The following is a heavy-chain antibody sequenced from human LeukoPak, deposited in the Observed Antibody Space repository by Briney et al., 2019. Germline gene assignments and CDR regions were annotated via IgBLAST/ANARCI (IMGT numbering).Heavy chain of an antibody. CDR2: INPSGGST. Sequence: ASVKVSCKASGYTFTGYYMHWVRQAPGQGLEWMGIINPSGGSTSYAQKFQGRVTMTRDMSTSTVYMELSSLRSEDTAVYYRARDSGWNYVWAFDIWGQGTMVTVSS. CDR3: ARDSGWNYVWAFDI. V-gene: IGHV1-46*01. D-gene: IGHD1-7*01. CDR1: GYTFTGYY. J-gene: IGHJ3*02.